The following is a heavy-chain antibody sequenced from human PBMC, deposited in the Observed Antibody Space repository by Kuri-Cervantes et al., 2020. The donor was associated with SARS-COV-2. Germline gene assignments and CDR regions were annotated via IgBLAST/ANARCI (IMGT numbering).Heavy chain of an antibody. CDR3: AKEVVPAATPGAGHFDY. J-gene: IGHJ4*02. V-gene: IGHV3-9*03. CDR2: ISWNSGSI. D-gene: IGHD2-2*01. CDR1: GFTFDDYA. Sequence: SLKISCAASGFTFDDYAMHWVRQAPGKGLEWVSGISWNSGSIGYADSVKGRFTISRDNAKNSLYLQMNSLRAEDMALYYCAKEVVPAATPGAGHFDYWGQGTLVTVSS.